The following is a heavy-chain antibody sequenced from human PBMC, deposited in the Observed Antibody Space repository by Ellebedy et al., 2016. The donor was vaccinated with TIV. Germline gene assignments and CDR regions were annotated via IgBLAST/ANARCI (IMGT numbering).Heavy chain of an antibody. V-gene: IGHV3-21*04. Sequence: GGSLRLXXAASGFTFGSFSMNWVRQAPGKGLEWVASISGSSSYIYYADSVKGRFTISRDNAENSLYLQMNSLRAEDTAVYYCASTSTSWGGYYYYGMDVWGQGTTVTVSS. D-gene: IGHD2-2*01. CDR2: ISGSSSYI. CDR3: ASTSTSWGGYYYYGMDV. J-gene: IGHJ6*02. CDR1: GFTFGSFS.